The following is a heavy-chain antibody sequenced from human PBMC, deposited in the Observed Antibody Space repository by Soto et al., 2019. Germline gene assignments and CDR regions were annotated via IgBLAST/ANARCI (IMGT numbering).Heavy chain of an antibody. CDR2: ISGSGGST. CDR3: AKRAWGYFYFDY. CDR1: GFTFSSYA. Sequence: PGGFLRLSCAASGFTFSSYAMSWVRQAPGKGLEWVSVISGSGGSTYYADSVKGRFTISRDNSKNTLYLQMNSLRAEDTAVYYCAKRAWGYFYFDYWGQGTLVTVSS. V-gene: IGHV3-23*01. D-gene: IGHD1-26*01. J-gene: IGHJ4*02.